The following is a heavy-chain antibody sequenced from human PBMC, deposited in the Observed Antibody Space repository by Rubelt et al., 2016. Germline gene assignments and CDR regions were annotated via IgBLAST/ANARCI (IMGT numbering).Heavy chain of an antibody. CDR3: AKDRRYSSSRYAMDV. Sequence: GGGLVKPGGSLRLSCAASGFTFSDYYMSWVRQAPGKGLEWVSAISGSGGSTYYADSVKGRFTISRDNSKNTVDLEMNSLRAEDTAVYYCAKDRRYSSSRYAMDVWGQGTTVIVSS. V-gene: IGHV3-23*01. CDR1: GFTFSDYY. J-gene: IGHJ6*02. D-gene: IGHD6-13*01. CDR2: ISGSGGST.